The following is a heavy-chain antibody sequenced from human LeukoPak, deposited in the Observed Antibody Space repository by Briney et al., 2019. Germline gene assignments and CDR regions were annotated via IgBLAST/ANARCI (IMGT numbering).Heavy chain of an antibody. CDR2: IYYAGST. Sequence: PSETLSLTCTVSGGSISSSNYYWGWIRQPPGKGLEWIGSIYYAGSTYYNPSLKSRVTMSVDTSKNQFSLKLSSVTAADTAVYYCARDRLIGWLYYMDVWGKGTTVTVSS. D-gene: IGHD3-16*01. CDR1: GGSISSSNYY. CDR3: ARDRLIGWLYYMDV. V-gene: IGHV4-39*07. J-gene: IGHJ6*03.